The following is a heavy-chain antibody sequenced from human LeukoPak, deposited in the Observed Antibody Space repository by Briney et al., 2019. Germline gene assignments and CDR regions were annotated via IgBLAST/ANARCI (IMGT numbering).Heavy chain of an antibody. CDR1: GFTFSSYW. V-gene: IGHV3-7*03. D-gene: IGHD2-2*01. CDR2: IKQDGSEK. CDR3: TRDQTPPPGLVDGYFDY. J-gene: IGHJ4*02. Sequence: GGSLRLSCAASGFTFSSYWMSWVRQAPGKGLEWVANIKQDGSEKYYVDSVKGRFTISRDNAKNSLYLQMNSLRAEDTAVYYCTRDQTPPPGLVDGYFDYWGQGTLVTVSS.